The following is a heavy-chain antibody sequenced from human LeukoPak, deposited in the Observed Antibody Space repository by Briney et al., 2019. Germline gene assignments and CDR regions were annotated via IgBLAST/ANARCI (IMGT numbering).Heavy chain of an antibody. CDR1: GFTFSSYE. CDR3: AKGGGPYYYYMDV. D-gene: IGHD3-16*01. J-gene: IGHJ6*03. V-gene: IGHV3-23*01. CDR2: ISGSGGST. Sequence: GGSLRLSCAASGFTFSSYEMNWVRQAPGKGLEWVSAISGSGGSTYYADSVKGRFTISRDNSKNTLYLQMNSLRAEDTAVYYCAKGGGPYYYYMDVWGKGTTVTISS.